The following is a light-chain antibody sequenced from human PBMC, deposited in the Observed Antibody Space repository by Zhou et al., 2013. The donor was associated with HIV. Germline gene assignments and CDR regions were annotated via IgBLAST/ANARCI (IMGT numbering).Light chain of an antibody. CDR3: QQANSFPWT. J-gene: IGKJ1*01. CDR2: KAS. Sequence: DIQMTQSPSTLSASVGDRVTITCRASQSISSWLAWYQQKPGKAPKLLIYKASSLESGVPSRFSGSGSGTEFTLTISSLQPEDFATYSCQQANSFPWTFGQGTKVEVK. V-gene: IGKV1-5*03. CDR1: QSISSW.